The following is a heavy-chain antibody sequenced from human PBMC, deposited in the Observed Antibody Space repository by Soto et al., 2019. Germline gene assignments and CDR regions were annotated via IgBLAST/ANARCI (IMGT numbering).Heavy chain of an antibody. CDR1: GFTFSSYG. CDR2: ISYDGSNK. V-gene: IGHV3-30*18. J-gene: IGHJ6*03. Sequence: QVQLVESGGGVVQPGRSLRLSCAASGFTFSSYGMHWVRQAPGKGLEWVAVISYDGSNKYYADSVKGRFTISRDNSKNPLYLRMNSRRAEDTAVYYCAKGGQWLGRDYYYYYYYMDVWGKGTTVTVSS. D-gene: IGHD6-19*01. CDR3: AKGGQWLGRDYYYYYYYMDV.